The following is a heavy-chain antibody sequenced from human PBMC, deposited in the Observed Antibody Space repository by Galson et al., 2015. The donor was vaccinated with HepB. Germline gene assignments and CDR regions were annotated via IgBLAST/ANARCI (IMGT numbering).Heavy chain of an antibody. CDR1: GYTLTELS. D-gene: IGHD3-10*01. J-gene: IGHJ4*02. V-gene: IGHV1-24*01. Sequence: SVKVSCKVSGYTLTELSMHWVRQAPGKGLEWMGGFDPEDGETIYAQKFQGRVTMTEDTSTDTAYMELSSLRSEDTAVYYCATRWQRGAMVRGVFTYYFDYWGQGTLVTVSS. CDR2: FDPEDGET. CDR3: ATRWQRGAMVRGVFTYYFDY.